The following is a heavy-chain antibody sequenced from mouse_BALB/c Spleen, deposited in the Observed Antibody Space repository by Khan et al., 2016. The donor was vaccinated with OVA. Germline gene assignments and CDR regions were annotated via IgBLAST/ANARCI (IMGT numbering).Heavy chain of an antibody. J-gene: IGHJ4*01. V-gene: IGHV2-6-1*01. Sequence: QVQLKESGPGLVAPSQTLSITCTTSGFTFTNYGIHWVRQPPGKGLEWLVVIRSDGGTTYNSDLITRLIISNDNSKSQVFLKMNRLQTDDTALYYCARQPYYHYYIMDYWGQGTSVTVSS. CDR3: ARQPYYHYYIMDY. CDR1: GFTFTNYG. D-gene: IGHD2-10*01. CDR2: IRSDGGT.